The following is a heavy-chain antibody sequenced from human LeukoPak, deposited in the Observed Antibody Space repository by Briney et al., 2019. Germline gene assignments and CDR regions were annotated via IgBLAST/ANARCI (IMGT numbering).Heavy chain of an antibody. V-gene: IGHV4-4*07. CDR2: MHTSGGT. J-gene: IGHJ6*03. Sequence: SETLSLTCSVSGGSISSYYWSWIRQPAGKGLEWIGRMHTSGGTNYNPSLKSRVTISVDTSKNQFSLKLSSVTAADTAVYYCASHSQYYMDVWGKGTTVTVSS. CDR3: ASHSQYYMDV. CDR1: GGSISSYY.